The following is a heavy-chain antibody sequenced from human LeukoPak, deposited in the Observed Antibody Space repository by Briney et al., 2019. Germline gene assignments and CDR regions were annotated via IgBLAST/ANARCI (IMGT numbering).Heavy chain of an antibody. CDR1: GGSIRSYY. V-gene: IGHV4-59*08. CDR3: ARAPNYGGKPFDY. D-gene: IGHD4-23*01. J-gene: IGHJ4*02. CDR2: IDDSGST. Sequence: KPSETLSLTCTVSGGSIRSYYWSWIRQTPGKGLEWIGYIDDSGSTNYNPSLKSRVTISVDTSKNLFSLKLSSVTAADTAVYYCARAPNYGGKPFDYWGQGTLVTVSS.